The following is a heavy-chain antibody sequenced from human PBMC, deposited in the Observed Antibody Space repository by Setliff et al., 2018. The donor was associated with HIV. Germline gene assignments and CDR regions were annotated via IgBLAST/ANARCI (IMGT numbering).Heavy chain of an antibody. V-gene: IGHV5-51*01. J-gene: IGHJ5*01. CDR2: IYPGDSDT. CDR3: ARQPTDTSGYNNWFDS. D-gene: IGHD3-3*01. Sequence: LGESLKISCRGSGYTFTNYWIGWVRQMPGRGLEWMGIIYPGDSDTRYSPSFEGQVTMSADKSINTAYPQWNSLKASDTAMYYCARQPTDTSGYNNWFDSWGQGTLVTVSS. CDR1: GYTFTNYW.